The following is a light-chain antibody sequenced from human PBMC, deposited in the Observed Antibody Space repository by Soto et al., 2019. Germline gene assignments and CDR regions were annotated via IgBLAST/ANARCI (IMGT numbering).Light chain of an antibody. V-gene: IGKV3-15*01. J-gene: IGKJ1*01. CDR3: QSKT. CDR1: QSVSSN. Sequence: RVMLQVPAALSVNTGERATLSCRASQSVSSNLAWYQQKPGQAPRLLIYGASTRATGIPARFSGSGSGTEFTLTISSLQSEDFAVYSCQSKTFGQGTKVDI. CDR2: GAS.